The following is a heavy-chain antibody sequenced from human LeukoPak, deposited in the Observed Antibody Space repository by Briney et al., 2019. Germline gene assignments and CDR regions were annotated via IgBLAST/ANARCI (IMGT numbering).Heavy chain of an antibody. V-gene: IGHV3-30*18. CDR2: ISYDGSNK. D-gene: IGHD3-3*01. J-gene: IGHJ4*02. Sequence: PGGSLRLSCAASGFTFSSYGMHWVRQAPGKGLEWVAVISYDGSNKYYADSVKGRFTISRDNSKNTLYLQMNSLRAEDTAVYYCAKGSDLGFLEWLLEADYWGQGTPVTVSS. CDR1: GFTFSSYG. CDR3: AKGSDLGFLEWLLEADY.